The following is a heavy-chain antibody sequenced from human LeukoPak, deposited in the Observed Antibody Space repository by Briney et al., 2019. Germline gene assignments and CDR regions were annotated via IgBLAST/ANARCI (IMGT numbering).Heavy chain of an antibody. J-gene: IGHJ6*03. D-gene: IGHD6-13*01. CDR3: ARRRGSSYYYYMDV. CDR2: ISSTRTYI. CDR1: GFTFSSYS. Sequence: PGGSLRLSCAASGFTFSSYSMNWVRQAPGKGLEWVSCISSTRTYIYYADSVKGRFTISRDNAKNSLYLQMNSLRAEDTAVYYCARRRGSSYYYYMDVWGKGTTVTVSS. V-gene: IGHV3-21*01.